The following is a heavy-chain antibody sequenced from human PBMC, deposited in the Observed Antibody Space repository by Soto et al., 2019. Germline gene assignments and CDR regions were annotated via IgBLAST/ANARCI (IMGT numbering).Heavy chain of an antibody. V-gene: IGHV1-69*13. CDR3: AIEGITMVRGVISYYYGMDV. D-gene: IGHD3-10*01. CDR1: GGTFSSYA. J-gene: IGHJ6*02. Sequence: SVKVSCKASGGTFSSYAISWVRQAPGQGLEWMGGIIPIFGTANYAQKFQGGVTITADESTSTAYMELSSLRSEDTAVYYCAIEGITMVRGVISYYYGMDVWGQGTTVTVSS. CDR2: IIPIFGTA.